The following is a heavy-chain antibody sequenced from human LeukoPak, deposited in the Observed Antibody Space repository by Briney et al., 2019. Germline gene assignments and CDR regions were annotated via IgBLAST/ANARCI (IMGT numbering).Heavy chain of an antibody. CDR2: IYYSGST. J-gene: IGHJ2*01. Sequence: SETLSLTCTVSGGSISSGSYYWSWIRQPPGKGLEWIGYIYYSGSTNYNPSLKSRVTISVDTSKNQFSLKLSSVTAADTAVYYCARARGNSWWYFDLWGRGTLVTVSS. CDR1: GGSISSGSYY. V-gene: IGHV4-61*01. D-gene: IGHD4-23*01. CDR3: ARARGNSWWYFDL.